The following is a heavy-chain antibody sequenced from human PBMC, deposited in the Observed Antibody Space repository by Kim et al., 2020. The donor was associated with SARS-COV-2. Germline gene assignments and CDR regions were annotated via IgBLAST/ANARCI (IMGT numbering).Heavy chain of an antibody. CDR3: ARAPRGVAIFRDY. CDR1: GFTVSSNY. Sequence: GGSLRLSCAASGFTVSSNYMSWVRQAPGKGLEWVSVIYSGGSTYYADSVKGRFTISRDNSKNTLYLQMNSLRAEDTAVYYCARAPRGVAIFRDYWGQGTLVTVSS. J-gene: IGHJ4*02. CDR2: IYSGGST. D-gene: IGHD3-16*01. V-gene: IGHV3-66*01.